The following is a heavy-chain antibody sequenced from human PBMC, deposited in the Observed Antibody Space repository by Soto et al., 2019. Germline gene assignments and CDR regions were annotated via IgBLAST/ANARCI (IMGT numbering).Heavy chain of an antibody. J-gene: IGHJ6*02. CDR3: ARHTQLPRAHYYYGMDV. Sequence: PSETLSLTCTVSGGSISSGGYYWSWIRQHPGKGLEWIGYIYYSGSTYYNPSLKSRVTISVDTSKNQFSLKLSSVTAADTAVYYCARHTQLPRAHYYYGMDVWGQGTTVTVSS. V-gene: IGHV4-31*03. CDR2: IYYSGST. CDR1: GGSISSGGYY. D-gene: IGHD1-26*01.